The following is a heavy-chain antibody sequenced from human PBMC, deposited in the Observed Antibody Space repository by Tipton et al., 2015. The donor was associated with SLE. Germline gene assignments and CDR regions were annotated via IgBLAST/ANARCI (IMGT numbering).Heavy chain of an antibody. V-gene: IGHV4-59*11. CDR1: GASISGHY. Sequence: TLSLTCTVSGASISGHYCSWIRQPPGKGLEWIGDIYYSGSTNYNPSLEGRVTLSIDTSKNQFSLNLSSVTAADTAVYYCAREAGDSTYYFYGMDVWGQGTAVTVSS. J-gene: IGHJ6*02. CDR2: IYYSGST. CDR3: AREAGDSTYYFYGMDV. D-gene: IGHD7-27*01.